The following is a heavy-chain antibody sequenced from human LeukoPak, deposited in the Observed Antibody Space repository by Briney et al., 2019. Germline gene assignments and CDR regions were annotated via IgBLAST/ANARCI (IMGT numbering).Heavy chain of an antibody. Sequence: SETLSPTCAVYGGSFSGYYWSWIRQPPGKGLEWNGEINHSGSTNYNPSLKSRVTISVDTSKNQFSLKLSSVTAADTAVYYCARAGYSSGWYSLTYYYYGMDVWGQGTTVTVSS. CDR1: GGSFSGYY. CDR2: INHSGST. V-gene: IGHV4-34*01. D-gene: IGHD6-19*01. CDR3: ARAGYSSGWYSLTYYYYGMDV. J-gene: IGHJ6*02.